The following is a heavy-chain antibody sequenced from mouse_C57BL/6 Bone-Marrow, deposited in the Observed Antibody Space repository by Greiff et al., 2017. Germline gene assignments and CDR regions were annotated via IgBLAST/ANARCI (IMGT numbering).Heavy chain of an antibody. Sequence: VVEPGASVKISCKASGYAFSSSWMNWVKQRPGKGLEWIGRIYPGDGDTNYNGKFKGKATLTADKSSSTAYMQLSSLTSEDSAVYFCARCGFWGTGTTVTVSS. J-gene: IGHJ1*03. CDR2: IYPGDGDT. CDR1: GYAFSSSW. V-gene: IGHV1-82*01. CDR3: ARCGF.